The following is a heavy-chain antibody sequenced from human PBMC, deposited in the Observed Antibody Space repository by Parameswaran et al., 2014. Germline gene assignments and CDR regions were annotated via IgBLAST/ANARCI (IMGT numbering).Heavy chain of an antibody. V-gene: IGHV4-39*01. D-gene: IGHD4-23*01. CDR2: IYYSGST. J-gene: IGHJ5*02. CDR3: ARHHYGGNSADP. Sequence: WIRQPPGKGLEWIGSIYYSGSTYYSPSLKSRVTISVDTSKNQFSLKLSSVTATDTAVYYCARHHYGGNSADPWGQGTLVTVSS.